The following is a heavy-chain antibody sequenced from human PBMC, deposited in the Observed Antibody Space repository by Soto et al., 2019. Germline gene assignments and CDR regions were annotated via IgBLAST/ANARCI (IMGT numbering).Heavy chain of an antibody. CDR3: ARDRGYTYGFDY. Sequence: EVQLVESGGGLVQPGGSLRLSCAASGLTFTSYSMNWVRQAPGKGLEWVSFISSSSSTIYYADSVEGRFTISRDNAKKSLYLQMNSLRDEDTAVYYCARDRGYTYGFDYWGQGTLVTVSS. CDR2: ISSSSSTI. J-gene: IGHJ4*02. CDR1: GLTFTSYS. V-gene: IGHV3-48*02. D-gene: IGHD5-18*01.